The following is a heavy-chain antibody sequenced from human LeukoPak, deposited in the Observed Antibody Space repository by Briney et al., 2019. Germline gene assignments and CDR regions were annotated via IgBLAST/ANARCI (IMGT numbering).Heavy chain of an antibody. CDR2: IYHSGST. V-gene: IGHV4-30-2*01. CDR3: ARAPYSSYGDY. Sequence: SQTLSLTCNVSGGSISSGGYYWSWIRQPPGKGLEWIGYIYHSGSTYYNPSLKSRVTISVDRSKNQFSLKLSSVTAADTAVYYCARAPYSSYGDYWGQGTLVTVAS. J-gene: IGHJ4*02. D-gene: IGHD3-22*01. CDR1: GGSISSGGYY.